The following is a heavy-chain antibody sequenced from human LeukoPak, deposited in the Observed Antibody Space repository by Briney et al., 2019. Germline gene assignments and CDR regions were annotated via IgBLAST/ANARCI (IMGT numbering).Heavy chain of an antibody. Sequence: GGSLRLSCAASGFTFSSYAMSWVRQAPGKELEWVSTISGSGSSTYYADSVEGRFTISRDNSKNTLYLQMNSLRAGDTAVFYCAKKSVGIYFNWGQGTLVSVPS. V-gene: IGHV3-23*01. CDR3: AKKSVGIYFN. D-gene: IGHD1-26*01. CDR2: ISGSGSST. J-gene: IGHJ4*02. CDR1: GFTFSSYA.